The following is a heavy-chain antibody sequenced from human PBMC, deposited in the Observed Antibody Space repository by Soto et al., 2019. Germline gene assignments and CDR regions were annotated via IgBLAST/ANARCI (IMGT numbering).Heavy chain of an antibody. CDR3: ARDLRIVVVPAAISYYYYGMDV. Sequence: ASVKVSCKASGYTFTSYGISWVRQAPGQGLEWMGWISAYNGNTNYAQKLQGRVTMTTDTSTSTAYMELRSLRSDDTAVYYCARDLRIVVVPAAISYYYYGMDVWGQGTTVTVS. V-gene: IGHV1-18*04. D-gene: IGHD2-2*02. J-gene: IGHJ6*02. CDR1: GYTFTSYG. CDR2: ISAYNGNT.